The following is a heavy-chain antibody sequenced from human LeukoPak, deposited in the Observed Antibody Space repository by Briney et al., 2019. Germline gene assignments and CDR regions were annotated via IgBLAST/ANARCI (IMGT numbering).Heavy chain of an antibody. CDR1: GDSVSSNSTA. CDR2: TYYRSKWYN. V-gene: IGHV6-1*01. D-gene: IGHD1-1*01. J-gene: IGHJ6*02. Sequence: SQTLSLTCAISGDSVSSNSTAWNWIRQSPSRGLEWLGRTYYRSKWYNDYAVSVKSRITINPDTSKNQFSLQLNSVTPEDTAVYYCARGGATGTTRYYGMDVWGQGTTVTVSS. CDR3: ARGGATGTTRYYGMDV.